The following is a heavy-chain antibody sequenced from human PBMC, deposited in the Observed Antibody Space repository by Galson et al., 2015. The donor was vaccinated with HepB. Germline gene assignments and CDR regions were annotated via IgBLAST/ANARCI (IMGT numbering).Heavy chain of an antibody. V-gene: IGHV3-11*01. J-gene: IGHJ4*02. D-gene: IGHD3/OR15-3a*01. Sequence: SLRLSCAASGFTFSDYYMSWIRQAPGKGLEWVSYISSSGSTIYYADSVKGRFTISRDNAKNSLYLQMNSLRAEDTAVYYCARDLRGDFWKHQTTQETRFDYWGQGTLVTVSS. CDR3: ARDLRGDFWKHQTTQETRFDY. CDR1: GFTFSDYY. CDR2: ISSSGSTI.